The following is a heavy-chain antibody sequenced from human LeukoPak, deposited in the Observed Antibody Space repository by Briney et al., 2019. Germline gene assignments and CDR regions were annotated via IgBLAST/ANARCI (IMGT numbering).Heavy chain of an antibody. CDR1: GYTLTELS. V-gene: IGHV1-24*01. CDR3: ARGLGDSSGYYYSDN. D-gene: IGHD3-22*01. Sequence: GAAVKVSCKVSGYTLTELSMRWVRQAPGKGLEWMGGFDPEDGETIYAQKFQGRVTMTEDTSTDTAYMDLSSLRSEDTAVYYCARGLGDSSGYYYSDNWGQGPLVPVSS. CDR2: FDPEDGET. J-gene: IGHJ4*02.